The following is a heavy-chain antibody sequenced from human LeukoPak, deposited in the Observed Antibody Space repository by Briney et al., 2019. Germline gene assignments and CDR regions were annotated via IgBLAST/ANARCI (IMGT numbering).Heavy chain of an antibody. CDR3: ARAVYYSNYLGY. CDR1: GFTFSSYW. CDR2: INSDGSST. J-gene: IGHJ4*01. V-gene: IGHV3-74*01. D-gene: IGHD3-10*01. Sequence: SGGSLRLSCAASGFTFSSYWMHWVRQAPGKGLGWVSRINSDGSSTNYADSVKGRFTISRDNAKNTLYLQMNSLRAEDTAMYYCARAVYYSNYLGYWGQGTLVTVSS.